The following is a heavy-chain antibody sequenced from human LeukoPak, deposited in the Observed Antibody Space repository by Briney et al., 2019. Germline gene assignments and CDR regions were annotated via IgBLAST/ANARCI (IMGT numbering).Heavy chain of an antibody. Sequence: GGSLRLSCAASGFTFSGYPIHWVRQAPGKGLEWVAVISYDGSNKYYADSVKGRFTISKDNSKNTLYLQMNSLRAVDTAVYYCAKGGYCSTTSCTPWGMDVWGQGTTVTVSS. D-gene: IGHD2-2*01. J-gene: IGHJ6*02. CDR3: AKGGYCSTTSCTPWGMDV. V-gene: IGHV3-30-3*02. CDR1: GFTFSGYP. CDR2: ISYDGSNK.